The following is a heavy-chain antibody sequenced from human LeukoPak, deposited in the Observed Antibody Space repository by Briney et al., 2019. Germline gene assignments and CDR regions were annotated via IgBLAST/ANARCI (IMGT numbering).Heavy chain of an antibody. Sequence: PGGSLRLSCAASGFTFSSYAMSWVRQAPGKGLEWVSAISGSGGSTYYADSVKGRFTISRDNSKNTLYLQMNSLRAEDTAVYYCAKDIVVVPAAPASLYYYYGMDVWGQGTTVTVSS. CDR2: ISGSGGST. V-gene: IGHV3-23*01. CDR3: AKDIVVVPAAPASLYYYYGMDV. J-gene: IGHJ6*02. D-gene: IGHD2-2*01. CDR1: GFTFSSYA.